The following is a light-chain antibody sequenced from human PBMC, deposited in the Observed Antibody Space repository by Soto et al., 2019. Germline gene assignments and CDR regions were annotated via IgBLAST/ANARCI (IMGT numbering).Light chain of an antibody. V-gene: IGLV1-44*01. CDR1: SSNIGGNT. J-gene: IGLJ3*02. CDR2: SNN. CDR3: QTWATGPWV. Sequence: QSVLTQAPSTSGTPGQRVTISCSGSSSNIGGNTVNWYQQLPGTAPKPLIYSNNLRPSEVPGRFSGSKSGTSASLAISGLQSEDEADYYCQTWATGPWVFGGGTKLTVL.